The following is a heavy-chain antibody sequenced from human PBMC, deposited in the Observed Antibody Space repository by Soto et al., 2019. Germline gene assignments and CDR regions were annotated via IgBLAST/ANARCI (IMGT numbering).Heavy chain of an antibody. Sequence: QVQLRESGPGLVKPSQTLSLTCTVSGCSINSGGYYWNWIRQHPGKGLEWIGYMYYSGSTYFNPFLTIRVIISADTSENHFSLKLSSVTAADTAVYFCARGYRQSGYSSSWVFDYWGQRTLVNVSS. V-gene: IGHV4-31*03. D-gene: IGHD6-13*01. CDR2: MYYSGST. J-gene: IGHJ4*02. CDR3: ARGYRQSGYSSSWVFDY. CDR1: GCSINSGGYY.